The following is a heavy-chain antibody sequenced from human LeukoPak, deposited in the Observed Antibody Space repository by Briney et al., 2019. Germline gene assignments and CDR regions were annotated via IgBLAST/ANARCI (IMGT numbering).Heavy chain of an antibody. CDR2: ITPIVDIA. J-gene: IGHJ5*02. CDR3: ARGMAAAGVFDP. V-gene: IGHV1-69*04. Sequence: SVKVSCKASGGSFSNYAFSWVRQAPGQGLEWMGRITPIVDIATYIQKFQGRVTITANKFTSTAYMELSSLTSEGTAVYYCARGMAAAGVFDPWGQGTLVTVSS. CDR1: GGSFSNYA. D-gene: IGHD6-13*01.